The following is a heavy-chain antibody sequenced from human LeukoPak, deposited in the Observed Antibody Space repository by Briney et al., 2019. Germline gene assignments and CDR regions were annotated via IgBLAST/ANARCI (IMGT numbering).Heavy chain of an antibody. Sequence: GGSLRLSCAASGFTFSSYAMHWVRQAPGKGLEWVAVISYDGSNKYYADSVKGRFTISRDNSKNTLYLQMNSLRAEDTAVYYCARRRLTTVTIDAFDIWGQGTMVTVSS. CDR1: GFTFSSYA. CDR2: ISYDGSNK. CDR3: ARRRLTTVTIDAFDI. D-gene: IGHD4-17*01. V-gene: IGHV3-30-3*01. J-gene: IGHJ3*02.